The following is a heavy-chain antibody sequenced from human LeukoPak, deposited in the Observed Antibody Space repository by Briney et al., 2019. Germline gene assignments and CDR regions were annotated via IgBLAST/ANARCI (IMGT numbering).Heavy chain of an antibody. CDR2: IIPIFGTA. J-gene: IGHJ3*02. V-gene: IGHV1-69*06. Sequence: SVKVSCKTSGGTFSSYAISWVRQAPGQGLEWMGGIIPIFGTANYAQKFQGRVTITADKSTSTAYMELSSLRSEDTAVYYCARDRYAGTTHFDAFDIWGQGTMVTVSS. CDR3: ARDRYAGTTHFDAFDI. D-gene: IGHD1-1*01. CDR1: GGTFSSYA.